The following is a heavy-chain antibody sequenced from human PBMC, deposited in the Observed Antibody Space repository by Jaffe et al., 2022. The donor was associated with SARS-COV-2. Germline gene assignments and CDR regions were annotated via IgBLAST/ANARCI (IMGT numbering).Heavy chain of an antibody. J-gene: IGHJ4*02. V-gene: IGHV3-13*01. CDR3: ATSIVGATKLDY. D-gene: IGHD1-26*01. CDR1: GFTFSSYD. Sequence: EVQLVESGGGLVQPGGSLRLSCAASGFTFSSYDMHWVRQATGKGLEWVSAIGTAGDTYYPGSVKGRFTISRENAKNSLYLQMNSLRAGDTAVYYCATSIVGATKLDYWGQGTLVTVSS. CDR2: IGTAGDT.